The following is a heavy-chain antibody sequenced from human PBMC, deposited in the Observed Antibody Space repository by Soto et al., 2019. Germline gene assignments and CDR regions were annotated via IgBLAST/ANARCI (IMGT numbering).Heavy chain of an antibody. CDR2: IYWNDEQ. Sequence: QITLKESGPTLVKPTQTLTLTCTFSGFSLTSGVVGVGWIRQPPGEALEWRALIYWNDEQYYNPSLRNRLTITRDTSKNQVVLTMTNMDPVDTATYYCAHRLPGPSGYDVWGQGTTVTVSS. J-gene: IGHJ6*02. V-gene: IGHV2-5*01. D-gene: IGHD6-13*01. CDR1: GFSLTSGVVG. CDR3: AHRLPGPSGYDV.